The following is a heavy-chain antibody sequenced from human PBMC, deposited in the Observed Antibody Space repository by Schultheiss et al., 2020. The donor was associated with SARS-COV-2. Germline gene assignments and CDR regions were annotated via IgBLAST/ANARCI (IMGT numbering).Heavy chain of an antibody. D-gene: IGHD3-22*01. CDR3: AKDLALTYYYDSSGYGVDAFDI. V-gene: IGHV3-13*01. CDR2: IGTAGDT. CDR1: GFTFSSYD. J-gene: IGHJ3*02. Sequence: GGSLRLSCAASGFTFSSYDMHWVRQATGKGLEWVSAIGTAGDTYYPGSVKGRFTISRENAKNSLYLQMNSLRAEDTAVYYCAKDLALTYYYDSSGYGVDAFDIWGQGTMVTVSS.